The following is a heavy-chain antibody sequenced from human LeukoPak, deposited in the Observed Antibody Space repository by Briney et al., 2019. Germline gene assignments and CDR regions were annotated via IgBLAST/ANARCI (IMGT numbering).Heavy chain of an antibody. V-gene: IGHV4-39*07. CDR2: MYYSGST. Sequence: SETLSLTCTVSGGSISSSSYYWGWIRQPPGKGLEWIGSMYYSGSTYYNPSLKSRVTISVDTSKNQFSLKLSSVTAADTAVYYCARVLYGSGSYYNLDYWGQGILVTVSS. CDR3: ARVLYGSGSYYNLDY. J-gene: IGHJ4*02. D-gene: IGHD3-10*01. CDR1: GGSISSSSYY.